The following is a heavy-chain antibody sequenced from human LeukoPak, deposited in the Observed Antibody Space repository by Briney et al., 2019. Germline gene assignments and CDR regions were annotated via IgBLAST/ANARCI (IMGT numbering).Heavy chain of an antibody. Sequence: ASVKVSCKASEYTFTGYYMHWVRQAPGQGLEWMGWINPNSGGTNYAQKFQGRVTMTRDTSISTAYMELSRLRSDDTAVYYCARARGGSGSYPFDYWGQGTLVTVSS. CDR3: ARARGGSGSYPFDY. D-gene: IGHD3-10*01. CDR1: EYTFTGYY. CDR2: INPNSGGT. V-gene: IGHV1-2*02. J-gene: IGHJ4*02.